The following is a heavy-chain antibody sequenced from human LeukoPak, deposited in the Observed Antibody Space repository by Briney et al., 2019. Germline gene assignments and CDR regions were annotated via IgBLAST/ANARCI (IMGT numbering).Heavy chain of an antibody. CDR1: GFTFSSYG. Sequence: GRSLRLSCAASGFTFSSYGMHWVRQAPGKGLEWVAVISYDGSNKYYADSVKGRFTISRDNSKNTLYLQMNSLRAEDTAVYYCAVRSVDTAMVDYWGQGTLVTVSS. CDR3: AVRSVDTAMVDY. CDR2: ISYDGSNK. V-gene: IGHV3-30*03. D-gene: IGHD5-18*01. J-gene: IGHJ4*02.